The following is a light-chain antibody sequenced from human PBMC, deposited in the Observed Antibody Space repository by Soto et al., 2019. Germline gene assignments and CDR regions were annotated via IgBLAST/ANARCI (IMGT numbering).Light chain of an antibody. CDR3: QQRSDWPIT. Sequence: EVVVTQSPATLSLSPGERATLSCRASQSVYSYLAWYQQKPGQAPRLLMYDASKRATGIPARFSGSGSGTDFTLTISSLEPEDFAVYYCQQRSDWPITFGQGTKVDIK. J-gene: IGKJ1*01. V-gene: IGKV3-11*01. CDR1: QSVYSY. CDR2: DAS.